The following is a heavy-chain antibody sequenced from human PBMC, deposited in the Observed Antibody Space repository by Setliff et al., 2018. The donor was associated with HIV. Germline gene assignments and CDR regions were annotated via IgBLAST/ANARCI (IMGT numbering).Heavy chain of an antibody. CDR1: GFTFTTYW. CDR3: ARGGYCSSANCPPNY. Sequence: GESLKISCRGSGFTFTTYWIGWVRQMPGKGLEWMGIIYPGDSNIQYSPSFQGQVTISADKSISTAYLQWSSLKASDTAMYYCARGGYCSSANCPPNYWGQGTPVTSPQ. J-gene: IGHJ4*02. CDR2: IYPGDSNI. D-gene: IGHD2-2*01. V-gene: IGHV5-51*01.